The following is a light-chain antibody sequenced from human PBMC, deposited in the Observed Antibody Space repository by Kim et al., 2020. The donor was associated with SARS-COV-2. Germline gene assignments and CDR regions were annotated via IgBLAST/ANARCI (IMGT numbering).Light chain of an antibody. CDR1: LNVHSNY. Sequence: LSPGERATLSCRASLNVHSNYLAWYQQKPGQAPKLLIHGASRRATGIPDRFSGSGSGTDFTLTIARVEPEDFAVYYCQQYSRPPVTFGQGTKLEI. V-gene: IGKV3-20*01. J-gene: IGKJ2*01. CDR2: GAS. CDR3: QQYSRPPVT.